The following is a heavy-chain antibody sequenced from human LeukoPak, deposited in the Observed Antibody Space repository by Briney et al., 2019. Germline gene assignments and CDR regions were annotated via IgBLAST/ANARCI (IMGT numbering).Heavy chain of an antibody. Sequence: PGGSLRLSCVASGFTFTNFAMTWVRQAPGKGLEWVSSISGSGSTTYYADSAKGRFTISRDNSKNTVYLQMNSLSVEDTAVYYCAKDQSRVGASDPFDSWGQGTLVTVSS. CDR3: AKDQSRVGASDPFDS. CDR2: ISGSGSTT. J-gene: IGHJ5*01. CDR1: GFTFTNFA. V-gene: IGHV3-23*01. D-gene: IGHD1-26*01.